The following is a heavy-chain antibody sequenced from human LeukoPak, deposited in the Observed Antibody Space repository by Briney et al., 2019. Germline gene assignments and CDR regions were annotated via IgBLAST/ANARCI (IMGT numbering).Heavy chain of an antibody. V-gene: IGHV3-64*01. Sequence: PGGSLRLSCAGSGFTFNDYAMHWVRQAPGKGLECVAGINSKGGSTYYATSVKGRFTISRDNSKNTLHLQMGSLRAEDMAFYYCARERYSPYDFDALDIWGRGTMVTVSP. CDR1: GFTFNDYA. D-gene: IGHD3-3*01. J-gene: IGHJ3*02. CDR3: ARERYSPYDFDALDI. CDR2: INSKGGST.